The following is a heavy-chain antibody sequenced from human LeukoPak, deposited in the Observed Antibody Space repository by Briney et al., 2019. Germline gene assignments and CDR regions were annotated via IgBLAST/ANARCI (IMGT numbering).Heavy chain of an antibody. J-gene: IGHJ4*02. D-gene: IGHD6-13*01. V-gene: IGHV1-2*02. CDR3: ARECSSSEPYYFDY. Sequence: GASVKVSCKASGYTFTGYYMHWVRQAPGQGLEWMGWINPNSGGTNYAQKFQGRATMTRDTSISTAYMELSRLRSDDTAVYYCARECSSSEPYYFDYWGQGTLVTVSS. CDR2: INPNSGGT. CDR1: GYTFTGYY.